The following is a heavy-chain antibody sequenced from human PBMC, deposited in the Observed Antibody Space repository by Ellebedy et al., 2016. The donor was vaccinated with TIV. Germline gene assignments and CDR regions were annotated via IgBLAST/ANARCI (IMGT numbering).Heavy chain of an antibody. V-gene: IGHV3-74*01. Sequence: GESLKISCAASGFTFSTYWMHWVRQAPGKGLVWVSRIHSDGSTTTYADSVKGRFTISRDNAKNTVYLQMNSLRAEDTALYYCARDKDGYDSSGNYAYHFDYWGQGTLVTVSS. CDR1: GFTFSTYW. CDR3: ARDKDGYDSSGNYAYHFDY. J-gene: IGHJ4*02. CDR2: IHSDGSTT. D-gene: IGHD3-22*01.